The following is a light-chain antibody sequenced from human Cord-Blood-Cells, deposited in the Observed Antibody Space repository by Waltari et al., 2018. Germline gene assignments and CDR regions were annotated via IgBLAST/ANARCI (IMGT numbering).Light chain of an antibody. V-gene: IGLV2-23*01. CDR1: SSDVGSYNL. CDR2: EGS. Sequence: QSALTQPASVSGSPGQSITISCPGTSSDVGSYNLVSWYQQHPGKAPKLMIYEGSKRPSGVSNRFSGSKSGNTASLTISGLQAGDEADYYCCSYAGSSTSWVFGGGTKLTVL. J-gene: IGLJ3*02. CDR3: CSYAGSSTSWV.